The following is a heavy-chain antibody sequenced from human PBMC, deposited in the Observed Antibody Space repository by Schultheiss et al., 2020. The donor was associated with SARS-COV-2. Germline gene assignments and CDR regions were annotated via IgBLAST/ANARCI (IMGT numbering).Heavy chain of an antibody. CDR3: ARTPYGMDV. CDR1: GGSISSSSYY. CDR2: INHSGST. Sequence: SQTLSLTCTVSGGSISSSSYYWSWIRQPPGKGLEWIGEINHSGSTNYNPSLKSRVTISVDTSKNQFSLKLSSVTAADTAVYYCARTPYGMDVWGQGTTVTVSS. V-gene: IGHV4-39*07. J-gene: IGHJ6*02.